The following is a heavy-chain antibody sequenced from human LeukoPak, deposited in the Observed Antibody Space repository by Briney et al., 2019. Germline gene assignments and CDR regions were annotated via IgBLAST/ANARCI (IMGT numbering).Heavy chain of an antibody. Sequence: GGSLRLSCAASGFTFSSYSMIWVRQAPGKGLEWVSSISSSSSYIYYADSVKGRFTISRDNAKNSLYLQMNSPRAEDTAVYYCATGRDCSGGSCYSVYWGQGTLVTVSS. V-gene: IGHV3-21*01. J-gene: IGHJ4*02. D-gene: IGHD2-15*01. CDR3: ATGRDCSGGSCYSVY. CDR1: GFTFSSYS. CDR2: ISSSSSYI.